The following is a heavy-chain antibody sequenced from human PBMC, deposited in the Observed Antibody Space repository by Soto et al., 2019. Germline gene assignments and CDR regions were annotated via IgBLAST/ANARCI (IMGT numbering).Heavy chain of an antibody. Sequence: QVQLVESGGGVVQPGRSLRLSCAASGFNFNTYAMHWVRQAPGKGLEWVAVISYDGSNKYHAGSVKGRFTISRDNSNNSLYLQMNSLRVEDTAVYYSTRDVLSGYSYGYGFWGQGTPVTVSS. D-gene: IGHD5-18*01. J-gene: IGHJ4*02. CDR3: TRDVLSGYSYGYGF. V-gene: IGHV3-30-3*01. CDR1: GFNFNTYA. CDR2: ISYDGSNK.